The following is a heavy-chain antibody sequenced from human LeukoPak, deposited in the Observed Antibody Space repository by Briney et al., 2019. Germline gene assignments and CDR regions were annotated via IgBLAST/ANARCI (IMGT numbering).Heavy chain of an antibody. V-gene: IGHV3-74*01. Sequence: QPGGSLRLSCAASRFTFSTYWMHWVRQVPGKGLLWVSHINSDGSSPSYADSVKGRFTISRDNAKNTLYLQMNSLRAEDTAVYYCARDDPGIGIDYWGQGTLVTVSS. CDR2: INSDGSSP. J-gene: IGHJ4*02. CDR1: RFTFSTYW. D-gene: IGHD2-15*01. CDR3: ARDDPGIGIDY.